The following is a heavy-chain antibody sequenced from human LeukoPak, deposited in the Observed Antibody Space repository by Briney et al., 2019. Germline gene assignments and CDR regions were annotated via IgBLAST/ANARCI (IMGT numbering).Heavy chain of an antibody. Sequence: PSETLSLTCTVSGGSISSYYWSWIRQPPGKGLEWLGYIYYSGSTNYNPSLKSRVTISVDTSKNQFSLKLSSVTAADTAVYYCARANFWSGYTYYYYMDVWGKGTTVTVSS. CDR1: GGSISSYY. CDR2: IYYSGST. V-gene: IGHV4-59*12. J-gene: IGHJ6*03. CDR3: ARANFWSGYTYYYYMDV. D-gene: IGHD3-3*01.